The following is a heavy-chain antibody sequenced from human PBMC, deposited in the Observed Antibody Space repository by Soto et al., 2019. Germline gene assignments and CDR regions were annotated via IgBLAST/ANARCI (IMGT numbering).Heavy chain of an antibody. J-gene: IGHJ4*02. Sequence: QVQLQESGPGLVKPSETLSLTCTVSGGSFKSGSYSWSWIRQPPGKGLEWIGYVYHTGRTSYNPSLKCRVSISMDTSKNQFSLNLDSVTADDTAVYFCARDFAYFDSWGQVTLVTVSS. CDR1: GGSFKSGSYS. CDR2: VYHTGRT. CDR3: ARDFAYFDS. D-gene: IGHD3-3*01. V-gene: IGHV4-61*01.